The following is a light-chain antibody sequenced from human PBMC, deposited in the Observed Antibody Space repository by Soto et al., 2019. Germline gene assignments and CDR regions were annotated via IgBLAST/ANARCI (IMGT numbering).Light chain of an antibody. V-gene: IGLV2-14*01. CDR2: EVS. J-gene: IGLJ2*01. Sequence: QSVLTQPASVSGSPGQSITISCTGTSSDVGGYNYVSWYQHHPGKAPKLMIYEVSNRPSGVSIRFSGSKSGNTASLTISGLQAEDEADYYCGSYTSSSTVVFGGGTKVTVL. CDR1: SSDVGGYNY. CDR3: GSYTSSSTVV.